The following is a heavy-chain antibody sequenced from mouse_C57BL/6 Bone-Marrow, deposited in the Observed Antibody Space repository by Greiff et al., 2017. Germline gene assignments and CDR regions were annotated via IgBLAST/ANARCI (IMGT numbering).Heavy chain of an antibody. Sequence: EVKLMESGGDLVKPGGSLKLPCAASGFTFSSYGMSWVRQTPDKRLEWVATISSGGSYTYYPDSVKGRFTISRDNAKNTLYLQMSSLKSEDTAMYYCARRDYSYAMDYWGQGTSVTVSS. CDR2: ISSGGSYT. J-gene: IGHJ4*01. CDR1: GFTFSSYG. CDR3: ARRDYSYAMDY. D-gene: IGHD1-1*01. V-gene: IGHV5-6*02.